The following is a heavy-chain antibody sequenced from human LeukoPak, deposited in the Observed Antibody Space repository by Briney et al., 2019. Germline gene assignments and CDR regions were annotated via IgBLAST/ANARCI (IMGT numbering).Heavy chain of an antibody. D-gene: IGHD4-17*01. CDR1: GVSFSGYY. V-gene: IGHV4-34*01. CDR3: ARHYGDYGGNYYYYYYMDV. J-gene: IGHJ6*03. CDR2: INHSGST. Sequence: PSETLSLTCSVYGVSFSGYYWSWIRQPPGKGLEWIGEINHSGSTNYNPPLKSRVTISVDTSKNQFSLKLSSVTAADTDVYYCARHYGDYGGNYYYYYYMDVWGKGTTVTISS.